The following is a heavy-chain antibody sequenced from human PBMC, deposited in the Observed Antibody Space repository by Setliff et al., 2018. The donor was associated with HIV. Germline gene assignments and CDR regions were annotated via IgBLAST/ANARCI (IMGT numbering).Heavy chain of an antibody. V-gene: IGHV1-69*06. D-gene: IGHD2-15*01. CDR3: ARDHQTLLWFDY. J-gene: IGHJ4*02. CDR1: GTTFSTYV. CDR2: IIPILGTQ. Sequence: VSCKASGTTFSTYVISWVRQAPGQGLEWTGGIIPILGTQKYAQKFQGRVTFTADMSTSTAYMELNSLRSEDTAVYYCARDHQTLLWFDYWGQGTLVTVSS.